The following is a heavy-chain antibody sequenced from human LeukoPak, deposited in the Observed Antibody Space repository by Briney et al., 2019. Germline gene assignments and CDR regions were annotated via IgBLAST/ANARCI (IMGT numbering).Heavy chain of an antibody. Sequence: GGSLRLSCAASGFTFDDYGMSWVRQAPGKGLEWVSGINWNGGSTGYADSVKGRFTISRDNAKNSLYLQMNSLRAEDTAVYYCAASSSWPYNWFDPWGQGTLVTVSS. J-gene: IGHJ5*02. D-gene: IGHD6-13*01. CDR3: AASSSWPYNWFDP. CDR2: INWNGGST. V-gene: IGHV3-20*04. CDR1: GFTFDDYG.